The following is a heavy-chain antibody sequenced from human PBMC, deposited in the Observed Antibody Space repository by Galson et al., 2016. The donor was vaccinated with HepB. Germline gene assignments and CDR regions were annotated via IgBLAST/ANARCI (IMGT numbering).Heavy chain of an antibody. CDR2: IYYSGST. CDR1: GGSVSSGSYY. CDR3: ARLSSYGGY. Sequence: SETLSLTCTVSGGSVSSGSYYWSWIRQPPGKGLEWIGNIYYSGSTNYNPSLKSRVTISVDTSKNQFSLELSSVTAADTAVYYCARLSSYGGYWGQGTLVTVSS. D-gene: IGHD5-18*01. J-gene: IGHJ4*02. V-gene: IGHV4-61*01.